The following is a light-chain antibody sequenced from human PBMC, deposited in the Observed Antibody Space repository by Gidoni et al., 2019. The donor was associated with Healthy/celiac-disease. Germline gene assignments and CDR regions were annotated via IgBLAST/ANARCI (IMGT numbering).Light chain of an antibody. V-gene: IGKV1-33*01. CDR1: HDISNY. J-gene: IGKJ2*04. CDR3: QQYDNLLLMCS. Sequence: DLQMTQSPSSLSASVGDRVTITCQASHDISNYLNWYQQKPGKAPKLLIYDASNLETGVPSRFSGSGSGTDFSVTISSLQPEDIATYYCQQYDNLLLMCSFGQGTKLEIK. CDR2: DAS.